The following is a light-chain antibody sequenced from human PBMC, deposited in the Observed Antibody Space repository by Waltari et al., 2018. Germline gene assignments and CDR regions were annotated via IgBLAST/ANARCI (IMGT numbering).Light chain of an antibody. CDR3: QQSYNVPT. Sequence: IQMTQSPSSLSASVGDRVTITCRASQSISHYLSWYQPKPGKAPKLLIYAASSLQSGVPSRFSGSGSGTDFTLTISSLQPEDFATYYCQQSYNVPTFGPGTKVENK. CDR2: AAS. J-gene: IGKJ1*01. V-gene: IGKV1-39*01. CDR1: QSISHY.